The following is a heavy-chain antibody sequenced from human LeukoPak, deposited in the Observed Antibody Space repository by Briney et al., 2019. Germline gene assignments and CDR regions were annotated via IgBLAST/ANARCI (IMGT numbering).Heavy chain of an antibody. CDR1: GYTFTDYQ. Sequence: ASVKVSCKTSGYTFTDYQMHWVRQAPGQGLEWMGWINPNSGGTNYAQKFQDRVTMTRDTSISTAYMELSRLRSDDTAVYYCARGGLQTWYYYMDVWGKGTTVTVSS. CDR3: ARGGLQTWYYYMDV. CDR2: INPNSGGT. V-gene: IGHV1-2*02. J-gene: IGHJ6*03.